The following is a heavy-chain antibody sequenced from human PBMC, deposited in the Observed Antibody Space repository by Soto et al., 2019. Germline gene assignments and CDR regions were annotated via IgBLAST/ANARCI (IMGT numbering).Heavy chain of an antibody. D-gene: IGHD3-22*01. CDR3: AKAGTMIVVVPNWFDP. Sequence: GGSLRLSCAASGFTFSSYAMSWVRQAPGKGLEWVSAISGSGGSTYYADSVKGRFTISRDNSKNTLYLQMNSLRAEDTAVYYCAKAGTMIVVVPNWFDPWGQGTLVTVSS. J-gene: IGHJ5*02. CDR2: ISGSGGST. CDR1: GFTFSSYA. V-gene: IGHV3-23*01.